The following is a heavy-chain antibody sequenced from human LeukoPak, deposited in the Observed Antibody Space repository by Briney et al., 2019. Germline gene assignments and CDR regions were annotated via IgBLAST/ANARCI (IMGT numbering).Heavy chain of an antibody. D-gene: IGHD2-21*02. Sequence: PSETLSLTCTVSGGSISSSSYYWGWIRQPPGEGLEWIGSIYYSGSTYYNPSLKSRVTISVDTSKNQFSLKLSSVTAADTAVYYCARVRGDCGGDCYSRETYYYFDYWGQGTLVTVSS. CDR2: IYYSGST. CDR3: ARVRGDCGGDCYSRETYYYFDY. V-gene: IGHV4-39*07. CDR1: GGSISSSSYY. J-gene: IGHJ4*02.